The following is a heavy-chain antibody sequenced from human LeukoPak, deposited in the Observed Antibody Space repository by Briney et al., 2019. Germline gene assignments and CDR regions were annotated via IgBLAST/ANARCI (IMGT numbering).Heavy chain of an antibody. CDR1: GFTFSSYE. CDR3: ASETVRNYFDY. CDR2: ISSSGTTI. Sequence: PGGSLRLSCAASGFTFSSYEMNWVRQAPGKGLGWVSYISSSGTTIYYADSVKGRFTISRDNPKNSLYLQMNGLRAEDTAVYYCASETVRNYFDYWGQGTLVTVSS. J-gene: IGHJ4*02. V-gene: IGHV3-48*03. D-gene: IGHD4-17*01.